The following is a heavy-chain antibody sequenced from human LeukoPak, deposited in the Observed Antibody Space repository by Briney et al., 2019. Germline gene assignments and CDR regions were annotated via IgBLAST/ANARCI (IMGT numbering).Heavy chain of an antibody. D-gene: IGHD1-1*01. CDR2: INPGNSDT. CDR1: GYSFTNYW. Sequence: GESLKISCKGSGYSFTNYWIGWVRQMPGKGLEWMGIINPGNSDTRYSPSFQGQVIISADKSISTAYLQWSSLKASDTAMYYCARRSTTGTSSDYWGQGTLVTVSS. V-gene: IGHV5-51*01. J-gene: IGHJ4*02. CDR3: ARRSTTGTSSDY.